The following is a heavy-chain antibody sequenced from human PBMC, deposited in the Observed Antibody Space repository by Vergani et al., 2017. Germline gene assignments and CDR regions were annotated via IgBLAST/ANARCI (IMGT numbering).Heavy chain of an antibody. CDR3: AREAEYIGYCSGGSCLRMGY. D-gene: IGHD2-15*01. Sequence: QVQLVESGGGVVQPGRSLRLSCAASGFTFSSYGMHWVRQAPGKGLEWVAVIWYDGSNKYYADSVKGRFTISRDNSKNTLYLQMNSLRAEDTAVYYCAREAEYIGYCSGGSCLRMGYWGEGTLVTVSS. V-gene: IGHV3-33*01. CDR2: IWYDGSNK. CDR1: GFTFSSYG. J-gene: IGHJ4*02.